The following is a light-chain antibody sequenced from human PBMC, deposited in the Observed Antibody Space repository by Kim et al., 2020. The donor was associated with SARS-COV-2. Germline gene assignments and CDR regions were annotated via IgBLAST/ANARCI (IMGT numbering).Light chain of an antibody. J-gene: IGKJ4*01. CDR1: QSLLQSNGYYY. CDR2: LGS. V-gene: IGKV2-28*01. CDR3: MQTLQGLT. Sequence: EIEMTQSPLSLPVTPGEPASISCRSSQSLLQSNGYYYVDWYLQKPGQSPQLLIYLGSNRASGVPDRFSGSGSGTDFTLKISRVEAEDVGVYYCMQTLQGLTFGGGTKVDIK.